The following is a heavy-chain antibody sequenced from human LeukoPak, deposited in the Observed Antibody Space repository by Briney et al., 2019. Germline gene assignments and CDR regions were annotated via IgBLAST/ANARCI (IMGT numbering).Heavy chain of an antibody. CDR2: SSAYNGNR. CDR1: GYTFTSYG. Sequence: GASVKVSCKASGYTFTSYGISWVRQAPGQGLEWMGWSSAYNGNRNYAQNFQGRVTMTTDTSTSTAYMELSSLRSDDTAVYYCARGDIYWDYWGQGTQVTVSS. J-gene: IGHJ4*02. V-gene: IGHV1-18*01. CDR3: ARGDIYWDY. D-gene: IGHD2-15*01.